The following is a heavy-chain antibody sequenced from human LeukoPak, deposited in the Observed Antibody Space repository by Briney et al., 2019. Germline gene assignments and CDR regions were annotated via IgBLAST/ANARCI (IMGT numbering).Heavy chain of an antibody. J-gene: IGHJ4*02. V-gene: IGHV4-30-2*01. Sequence: SETLSLTCAVSGGSISSGGYSWSWIRQPPGKGLEWIGYIYHSGSTYYNPSLKSRVTISVDRSKNQFSLKLSSVTAADTAVYYCARVGSSGYSYYFDYWGQGTLVTVSS. CDR1: GGSISSGGYS. D-gene: IGHD3-22*01. CDR2: IYHSGST. CDR3: ARVGSSGYSYYFDY.